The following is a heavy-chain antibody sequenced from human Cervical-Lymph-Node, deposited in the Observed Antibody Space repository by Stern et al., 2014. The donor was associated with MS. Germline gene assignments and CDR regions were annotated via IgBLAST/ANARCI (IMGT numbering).Heavy chain of an antibody. CDR2: IDWDDDK. J-gene: IGHJ3*02. CDR1: GFSLSTSGMC. D-gene: IGHD5-18*01. CDR3: ARLATAMPSGLPTDAFDI. Sequence: QVTLRESGPALVKPTQTLTLTCTFSGFSLSTSGMCVSWIRQPPGKALEWLALIDWDDDKSYSTSLKTRLTISKDTSKNQVVLTMTNMDPVDTATYYCARLATAMPSGLPTDAFDIWGQGTMVTVSS. V-gene: IGHV2-70*01.